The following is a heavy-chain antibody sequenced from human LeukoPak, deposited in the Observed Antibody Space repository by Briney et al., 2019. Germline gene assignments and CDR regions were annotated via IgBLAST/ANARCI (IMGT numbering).Heavy chain of an antibody. J-gene: IGHJ4*02. V-gene: IGHV4-59*01. CDR1: GGSISSYY. Sequence: SETLSLTCTVSGGSISSYYWSWIRQPPGKGLEWIGYIYYSGSTNYNPSLKSRVTISVDTSKNQFSLKLSSVTAADTAVYYCARGASFSRTKPLDYWGQGTLVTVSS. CDR2: IYYSGST. CDR3: ARGASFSRTKPLDY. D-gene: IGHD2-2*01.